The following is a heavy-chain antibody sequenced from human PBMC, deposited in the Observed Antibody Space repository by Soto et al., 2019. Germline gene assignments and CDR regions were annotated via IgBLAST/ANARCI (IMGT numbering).Heavy chain of an antibody. CDR2: LTGSSSNI. J-gene: IGHJ4*02. CDR1: GFTFSSYE. CDR3: ANGRATYGLLTHDY. Sequence: GGSLRLSCAASGFTFSSYEMNWVRQAPGKGLEWISTLTGSSSNIYYADSVKGRFAISRDNSRNTLYLQMNSLTAEDTAVYYCANGRATYGLLTHDYWGQGTLVTVSS. V-gene: IGHV3-23*01. D-gene: IGHD3-10*01.